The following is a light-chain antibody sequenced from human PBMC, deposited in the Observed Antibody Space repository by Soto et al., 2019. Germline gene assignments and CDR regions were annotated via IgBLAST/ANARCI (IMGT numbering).Light chain of an antibody. CDR2: DAS. V-gene: IGKV1-13*02. CDR3: QQLKSYFT. J-gene: IGKJ3*01. CDR1: QGISSA. Sequence: AIPLTQSPSSLSASVGDRVTITCRARQGISSALAWYRQKPGKAPKLLIYDASSLKSGVPSRFSGRGSGTDFSLTISSLQPEDCATYCCQQLKSYFTVGPGTKVDI.